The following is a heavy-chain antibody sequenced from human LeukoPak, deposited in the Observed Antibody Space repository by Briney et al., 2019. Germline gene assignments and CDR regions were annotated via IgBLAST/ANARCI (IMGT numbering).Heavy chain of an antibody. Sequence: ASVKVSCKASGYTFTSYAMNWVRQAPGQGLEWMGWINTNTGNPTYAQGFTGRFVFSLDTSVSTAYLQISSLKAEDTAVYYCARVTWFRELLYFDYWGQGTLVTVSS. J-gene: IGHJ4*02. D-gene: IGHD3-10*01. CDR1: GYTFTSYA. CDR2: INTNTGNP. V-gene: IGHV7-4-1*02. CDR3: ARVTWFRELLYFDY.